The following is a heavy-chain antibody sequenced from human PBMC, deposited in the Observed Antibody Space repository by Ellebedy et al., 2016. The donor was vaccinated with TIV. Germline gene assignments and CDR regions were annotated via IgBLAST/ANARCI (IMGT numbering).Heavy chain of an antibody. D-gene: IGHD3-22*01. CDR1: GFTFSSYA. V-gene: IGHV3-30-3*02. CDR2: ISYDGSNK. CDR3: ANDYDSSGYPLTEGY. J-gene: IGHJ4*02. Sequence: LSLTCAASGFTFSSYAMHWVRQAPGKGLEWVAVISYDGSNKYYADSVKGRFTISRDNSKNTLYLQMNSLRAEDTAVYYCANDYDSSGYPLTEGYWGQGTLVTVSS.